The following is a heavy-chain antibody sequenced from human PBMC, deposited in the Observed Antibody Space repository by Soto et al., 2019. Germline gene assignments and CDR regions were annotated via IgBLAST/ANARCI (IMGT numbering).Heavy chain of an antibody. CDR2: INAGNGNT. D-gene: IGHD1-26*01. CDR1: GYTFTSYE. V-gene: IGHV1-3*01. CDR3: AREVRLVGATEYFHH. J-gene: IGHJ1*01. Sequence: GASVKVSCKASGYTFTSYEMHWVRQAPGQRLEWMGWINAGNGNTKYSQKFQGRVTMTRNTSISTAYMELSSLRSEHTAVYYCAREVRLVGATEYFHHWGQGTLVTVSS.